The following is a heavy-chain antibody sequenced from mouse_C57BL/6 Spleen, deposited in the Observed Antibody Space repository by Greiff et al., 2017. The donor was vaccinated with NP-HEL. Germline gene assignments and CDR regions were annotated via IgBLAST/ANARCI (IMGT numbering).Heavy chain of an antibody. Sequence: EVKLMESGGGLVQPKGSLKLSCAASGFSFTTYAMNWVRQAPGKGLEWVARIRSKSNNYATYYADSVKDRFTISRDDSESMLYLRMHNLKTEDSAMYYCVTTTVMDYWGQGTSVTVSS. D-gene: IGHD1-1*01. J-gene: IGHJ4*01. CDR1: GFSFTTYA. V-gene: IGHV10-1*01. CDR3: VTTTVMDY. CDR2: IRSKSNNYAT.